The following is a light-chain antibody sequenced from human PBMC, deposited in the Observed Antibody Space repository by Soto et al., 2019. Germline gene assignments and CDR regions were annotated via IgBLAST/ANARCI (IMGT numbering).Light chain of an antibody. CDR2: EVS. CDR3: SAYAGSPYLYV. Sequence: QSALTQPPSASGSPGQSVTISCTGTSFDVGGCNYVSWYQQHPGKAPQVLMYEVSKRPSGVPDRFSGSKSGNTASLTVSGLQAEDEADYYCSAYAGSPYLYVFGSGTKVTVL. CDR1: SFDVGGCNY. V-gene: IGLV2-8*01. J-gene: IGLJ1*01.